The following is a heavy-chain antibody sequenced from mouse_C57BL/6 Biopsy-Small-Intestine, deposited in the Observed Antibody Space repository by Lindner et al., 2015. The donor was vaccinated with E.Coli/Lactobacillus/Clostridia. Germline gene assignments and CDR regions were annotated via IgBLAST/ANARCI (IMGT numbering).Heavy chain of an antibody. V-gene: IGHV1-4*01. CDR2: INPSSGYT. D-gene: IGHD1-1*01. J-gene: IGHJ2*01. CDR1: GYIIINYT. Sequence: VQLQESGAELARPGASVKMSCKASGYIIINYTIHWVKQRPGQGLEWIGYINPSSGYTKYNQKFKDKATLTADKSSSTAYMQLSSLTSEDSAVYYCAREDYLYFDYWGQGTTLTVSS. CDR3: AREDYLYFDY.